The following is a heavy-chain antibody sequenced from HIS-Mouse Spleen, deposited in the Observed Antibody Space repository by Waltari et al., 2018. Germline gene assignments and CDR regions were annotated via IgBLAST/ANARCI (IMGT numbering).Heavy chain of an antibody. CDR2: KTYEGSNK. V-gene: IGHV3-30*18. Sequence: QVQLVESGGGLVQPGRSLRLSCSAPCFTFSSYGIHWVRPAPGTGLGGVAIKTYEGSNKYYADSVKGRITNSRDKSKDTLYLQMNSLGAEETAVYYCAKDKQHAFDYWGQGTLVTVSS. D-gene: IGHD1-1*01. CDR3: AKDKQHAFDY. J-gene: IGHJ4*02. CDR1: CFTFSSYG.